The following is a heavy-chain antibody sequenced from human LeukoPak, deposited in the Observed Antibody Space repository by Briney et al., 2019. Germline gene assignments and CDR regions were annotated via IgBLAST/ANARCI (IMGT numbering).Heavy chain of an antibody. Sequence: GESLQISCKGSGYSFTSYWIGWVRQMPGKGLEWMGIIYPGDSDTRYSPSFQGQVTISADKSISTAYLQWSSLKASDTAMYYCASYSSSSDPYYGMDVWGQGTTVTVSS. D-gene: IGHD6-6*01. CDR2: IYPGDSDT. CDR3: ASYSSSSDPYYGMDV. CDR1: GYSFTSYW. J-gene: IGHJ6*02. V-gene: IGHV5-51*01.